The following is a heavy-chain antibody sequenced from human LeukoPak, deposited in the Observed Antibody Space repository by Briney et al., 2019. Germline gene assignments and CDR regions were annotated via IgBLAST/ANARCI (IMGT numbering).Heavy chain of an antibody. CDR1: GGTFSSYA. Sequence: SVKVSCKASGGTFSSYAISWVRQAPGQGLEWMGGIIPIFGTANYAQKFQGRVTITADESTSTAYMELRSLRSDDTAVYYCARHTGSGSYYNRFINWFDPWGQGTLVTVSS. J-gene: IGHJ5*02. CDR2: IIPIFGTA. D-gene: IGHD3-10*01. V-gene: IGHV1-69*13. CDR3: ARHTGSGSYYNRFINWFDP.